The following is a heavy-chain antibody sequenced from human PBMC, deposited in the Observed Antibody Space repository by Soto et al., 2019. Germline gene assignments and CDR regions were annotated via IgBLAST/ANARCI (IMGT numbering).Heavy chain of an antibody. J-gene: IGHJ4*02. CDR3: ARGGLGYCTNGVCSHFDY. D-gene: IGHD2-8*01. Sequence: QVQLVQSGAEVKKPGYSVKVSCKASGGTFSSYAISWVRQAPGQGLEWMGGIIPIFGTANYAQKFQGRVTITADESTSKAYMELRSLRSEDTAVYYCARGGLGYCTNGVCSHFDYWGQGTLVTVSS. CDR1: GGTFSSYA. CDR2: IIPIFGTA. V-gene: IGHV1-69*12.